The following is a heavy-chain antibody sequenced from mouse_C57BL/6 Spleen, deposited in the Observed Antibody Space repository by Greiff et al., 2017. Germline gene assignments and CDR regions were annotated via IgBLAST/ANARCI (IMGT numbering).Heavy chain of an antibody. CDR3: ARLRGGDYYAMDY. V-gene: IGHV1-69*01. Sequence: QVQLQQPGAELVMPGASVKLSCTASGYTFTSYWMHWVKQRPGQGLEWIGEIDPSDSYTNYNQKFKGKSTLTVDKSSSTAYMQLSSLTSEDSAVYYCARLRGGDYYAMDYWGQGTSVTVSS. CDR1: GYTFTSYW. CDR2: IDPSDSYT. J-gene: IGHJ4*01.